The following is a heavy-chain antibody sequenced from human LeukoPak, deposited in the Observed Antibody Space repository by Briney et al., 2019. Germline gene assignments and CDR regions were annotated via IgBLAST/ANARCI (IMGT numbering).Heavy chain of an antibody. CDR1: GFTFTNAW. V-gene: IGHV3-15*01. CDR2: ICSKTDGETT. J-gene: IGHJ1*01. CDR3: TTDHRLGSGWYGSFQH. Sequence: GGSLRLSCAASGFTFTNAWMGWVRQAPGKGLEWVGRICSKTDGETTDYAAPVKGRFSISRDDSKNTLYVQMNSLIIEDTAVYYCTTDHRLGSGWYGSFQHWGQGTLVTVSS. D-gene: IGHD6-19*01.